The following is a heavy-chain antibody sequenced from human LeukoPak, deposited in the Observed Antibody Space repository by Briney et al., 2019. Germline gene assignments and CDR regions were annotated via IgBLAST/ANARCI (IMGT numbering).Heavy chain of an antibody. J-gene: IGHJ4*02. CDR2: ISWNSGYI. D-gene: IGHD3-10*01. CDR1: GFTFDDYA. CDR3: TKDASQVRGVLRYGSDY. V-gene: IGHV3-9*01. Sequence: GGSLRLSCAASGFTFDDYAMYWVRQGPGKGLEWVSGISWNSGYIGYADSVKGRFTISRDNAKNSLYLQMNSLRAEDTALYYCTKDASQVRGVLRYGSDYWGQGTLVTVSS.